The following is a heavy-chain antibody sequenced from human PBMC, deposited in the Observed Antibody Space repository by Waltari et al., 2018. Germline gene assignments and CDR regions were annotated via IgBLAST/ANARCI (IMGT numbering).Heavy chain of an antibody. CDR1: GFTFSSYS. J-gene: IGHJ4*02. V-gene: IGHV3-21*01. Sequence: EVQLVESGGGLVKPGGSLRLSCAAPGFTFSSYSMNWVRQAPGKGLEWVSSISSSSSYIYYADSVKGRFTISRDNAKNSLYLQMNSLRAEDTAVYYCARVAARSGYWGQGTLVTVSS. CDR2: ISSSSSYI. CDR3: ARVAARSGY. D-gene: IGHD6-6*01.